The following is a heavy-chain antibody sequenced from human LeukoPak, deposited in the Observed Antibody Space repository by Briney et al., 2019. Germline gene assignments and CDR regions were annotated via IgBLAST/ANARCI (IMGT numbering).Heavy chain of an antibody. CDR3: AXXLRTIFGXGLTNFXAFDI. CDR1: GYSFTGYY. J-gene: IGHJ3*02. CDR2: INPNSGGT. D-gene: IGHD3-3*01. V-gene: IGHV1-2*06. Sequence: ASVKVSCKASGYSFTGYYMHWVRQAPGQGLEWLGRINPNSGGTNYAQKFQGRVTMTRDTSISTAYMELSRLRSDHTAVYYCAXXLRTIFGXGLTNFXAFDIWGQGTMVTVSS.